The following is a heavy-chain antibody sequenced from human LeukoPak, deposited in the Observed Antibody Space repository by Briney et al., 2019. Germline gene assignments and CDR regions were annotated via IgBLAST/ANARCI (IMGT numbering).Heavy chain of an antibody. J-gene: IGHJ4*02. D-gene: IGHD4-23*01. Sequence: PGGSLRLSCEASGFDFKNAWMSWVRQAPGKGLEWVGRIKSNAHGGTTHYGAPVRGRFTISRDDSKNTLYLQMNTLRAEDTAMYYCATVLTVVVADWGQGTLVTVSS. V-gene: IGHV3-15*01. CDR2: IKSNAHGGTT. CDR3: ATVLTVVVAD. CDR1: GFDFKNAW.